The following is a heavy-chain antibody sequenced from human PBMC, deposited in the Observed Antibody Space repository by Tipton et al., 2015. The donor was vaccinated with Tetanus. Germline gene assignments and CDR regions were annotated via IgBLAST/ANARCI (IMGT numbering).Heavy chain of an antibody. D-gene: IGHD5-18*01. CDR1: GFTLTTYS. CDR2: ITGSGHI. CDR3: ARGANNYGYYLDY. V-gene: IGHV3-21*01. Sequence: SLRLSCAASGFTLTTYSINWFRQAPGKGLEWVSSITGSGHITYADSVKGRFTISRDNAKNSVYLQMDSLRAEDTAVYYCARGANNYGYYLDYWCQGTLVTVS. J-gene: IGHJ4*02.